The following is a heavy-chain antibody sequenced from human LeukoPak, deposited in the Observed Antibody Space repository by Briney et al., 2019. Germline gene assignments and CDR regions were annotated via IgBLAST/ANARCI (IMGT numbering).Heavy chain of an antibody. CDR2: IIPIFGTA. D-gene: IGHD1-26*01. CDR3: ARDEVGAPPVPPGGGGDY. Sequence: SVKVSCKASGGSFSSYAIRWVREAPGQGLEWMVGIIPIFGTANYAQKFQGRVTITTDESTSTAYMELSSLRSEDTAVYYCARDEVGAPPVPPGGGGDYWGQGTLVTVSS. CDR1: GGSFSSYA. J-gene: IGHJ4*02. V-gene: IGHV1-69*05.